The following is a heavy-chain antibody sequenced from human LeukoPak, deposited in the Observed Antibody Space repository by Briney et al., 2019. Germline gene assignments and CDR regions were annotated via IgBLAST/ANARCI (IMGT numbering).Heavy chain of an antibody. CDR1: GGSISSYY. V-gene: IGHV4-4*07. J-gene: IGHJ6*02. CDR2: IYTSGST. D-gene: IGHD3-22*01. CDR3: ARDDHDSSGYYYYYGMDV. Sequence: SETLSLTCTVSGGSISSYYWSWIRQPAGKGLEWIGRIYTSGSTNYNPSLKSRVTMSVDTSKNQFSLKLSSVTAADTAVYYCARDDHDSSGYYYYYGMDVWGQGTTVTVSS.